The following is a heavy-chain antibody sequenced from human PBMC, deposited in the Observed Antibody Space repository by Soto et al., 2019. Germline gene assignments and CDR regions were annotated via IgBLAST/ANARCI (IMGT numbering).Heavy chain of an antibody. CDR3: ARRATGGMDV. CDR1: GYTFSTYG. J-gene: IGHJ6*02. D-gene: IGHD5-12*01. V-gene: IGHV1-18*01. CDR2: INAYNGDT. Sequence: QVQLVQSGAEVKKPGASVKVSCKASGYTFSTYGISWVRQAPGQGLEWMGWINAYNGDTKYTERLQGRVTMTTDTSTSTAYMELRSLGSDDTAVNYCARRATGGMDVWGQGTTVTVFS.